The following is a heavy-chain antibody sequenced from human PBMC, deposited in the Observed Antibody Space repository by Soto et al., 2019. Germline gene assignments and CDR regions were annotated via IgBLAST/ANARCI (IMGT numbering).Heavy chain of an antibody. D-gene: IGHD1-7*01. CDR2: INAGNGNT. V-gene: IGHV1-3*01. CDR1: GYTFTSYA. CDR3: AIDITGTPREGWGVYYYYGMDV. Sequence: ASVKVSCKASGYTFTSYAMHWVRQAPGQRLEWMGWINAGNGNTKYSQKFQGRVTITRDTSASTAYMELSSLRSEDTAVYYCAIDITGTPREGWGVYYYYGMDVWGQGTTVTVSS. J-gene: IGHJ6*02.